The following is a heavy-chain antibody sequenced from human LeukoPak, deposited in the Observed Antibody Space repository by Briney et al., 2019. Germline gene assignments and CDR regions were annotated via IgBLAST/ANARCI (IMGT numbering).Heavy chain of an antibody. V-gene: IGHV4-59*01. CDR1: GGSISSYY. CDR2: IYYSGST. D-gene: IGHD3-3*01. Sequence: PSETLSLTCTVSGGSISSYYWSWIRQPPGKGLEWIGYIYYSGSTNYNPSLKSRVTISVDTSKNQFSLKLSSVTAADTAVYYCARGEYYDLFDIWGQGTMVTVSS. CDR3: ARGEYYDLFDI. J-gene: IGHJ3*02.